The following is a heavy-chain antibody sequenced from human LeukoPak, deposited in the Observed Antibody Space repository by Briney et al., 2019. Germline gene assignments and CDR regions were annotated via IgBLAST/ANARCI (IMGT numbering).Heavy chain of an antibody. D-gene: IGHD2-2*01. V-gene: IGHV4-59*08. Sequence: KPSETLSPTCTVSGGSISSYYWSWIRQPPGKGLEWIGYVFYTGSTNYNPSLKSRVTISVDTSKNQFSLKLTSVTAADTAVYYCAGQRCSSTSCYSWFDPWGQGTLVTVSS. CDR1: GGSISSYY. CDR2: VFYTGST. CDR3: AGQRCSSTSCYSWFDP. J-gene: IGHJ5*02.